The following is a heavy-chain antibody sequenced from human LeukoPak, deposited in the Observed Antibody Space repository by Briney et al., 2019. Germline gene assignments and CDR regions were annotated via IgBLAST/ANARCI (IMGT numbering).Heavy chain of an antibody. Sequence: GGSLRLSCAASGFTFSSYAMSWVRQAPGKGLEWVSAISGSGGSTYYAGSVKGRFTISRDNTKNTLYLQMNSLRAEDTAVYYCAKAQWELLPPIDYWGQGTLVTVSS. V-gene: IGHV3-23*01. D-gene: IGHD1-26*01. CDR3: AKAQWELLPPIDY. CDR2: ISGSGGST. J-gene: IGHJ4*02. CDR1: GFTFSSYA.